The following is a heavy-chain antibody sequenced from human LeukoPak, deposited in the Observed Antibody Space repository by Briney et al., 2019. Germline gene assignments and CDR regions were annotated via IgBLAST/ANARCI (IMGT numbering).Heavy chain of an antibody. J-gene: IGHJ4*02. CDR1: GFTFANYA. CDR3: AKDRQHSSGSYWGSFDY. Sequence: GGSLRLSCAASGFTFANYAMAWVRQAPGKGLEWVSGISGSGENTWYAGSVTGRFTISRDNSKNTVFLQMNSLRAEDTAVYYCAKDRQHSSGSYWGSFDYWGQRTLITVSS. CDR2: ISGSGENT. V-gene: IGHV3-23*01. D-gene: IGHD3-22*01.